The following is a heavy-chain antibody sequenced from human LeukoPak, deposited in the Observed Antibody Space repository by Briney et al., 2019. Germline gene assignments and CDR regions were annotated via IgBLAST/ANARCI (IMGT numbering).Heavy chain of an antibody. CDR3: ARLTQKKITGTTGGGSVYYFDY. Sequence: SETLSLTCTVSGGSISSNSYYWGWIRQPPGKGLKWIGSIYYSGSTYYNPSLKSRVTISVDTSKNQFSLKLSSVTAADTAVYYCARLTQKKITGTTGGGSVYYFDYWGQGTLVTVSS. CDR1: GGSISSNSYY. CDR2: IYYSGST. D-gene: IGHD1-20*01. V-gene: IGHV4-39*07. J-gene: IGHJ4*02.